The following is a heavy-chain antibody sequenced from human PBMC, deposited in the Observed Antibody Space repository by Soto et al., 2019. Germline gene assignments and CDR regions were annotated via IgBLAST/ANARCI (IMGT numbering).Heavy chain of an antibody. CDR1: GFTFSNYW. Sequence: EVQLVESGGGLVQPGGSLRLSCAASGFTFSNYWMSWVHQAPGKGLEWVANINQDGSEKYYVDSVKGRFTISRDNAKNSLYLQMNSLRAEDMAVYYCARPSSSSYYYGMDVWGQGTTVTVSS. V-gene: IGHV3-7*01. J-gene: IGHJ6*02. CDR3: ARPSSSSYYYGMDV. CDR2: INQDGSEK. D-gene: IGHD6-6*01.